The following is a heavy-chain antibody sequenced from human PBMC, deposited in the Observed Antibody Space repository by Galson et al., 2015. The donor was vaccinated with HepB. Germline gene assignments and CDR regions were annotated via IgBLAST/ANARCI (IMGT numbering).Heavy chain of an antibody. Sequence: SLRLSCAASGFTVSSNYMSWVRQAPGKGLEWVSVIYSGGSTYYADSVKGRFTISRDNSKNTLYLQMNSLRAEDTAVYYCARDLRIAVAGGRDAFDIWGQGTMVTVSS. V-gene: IGHV3-66*01. J-gene: IGHJ3*02. CDR3: ARDLRIAVAGGRDAFDI. D-gene: IGHD6-19*01. CDR2: IYSGGST. CDR1: GFTVSSNY.